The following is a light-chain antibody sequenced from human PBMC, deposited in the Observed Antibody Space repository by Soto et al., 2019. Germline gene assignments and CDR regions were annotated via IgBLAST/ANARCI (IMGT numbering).Light chain of an antibody. CDR1: SSKIGAGYD. J-gene: IGLJ3*02. Sequence: QSVLTQPPSVSGAPGQRVTISCTGSSSKIGAGYDVHWYQQLPGTAPKLLIYGNSNRPSGVPDRFSGSKSGTSASLAITGLQAEDEADYYCQSYDSSLSGSVLGGGTKLTVL. V-gene: IGLV1-40*01. CDR3: QSYDSSLSGSV. CDR2: GNS.